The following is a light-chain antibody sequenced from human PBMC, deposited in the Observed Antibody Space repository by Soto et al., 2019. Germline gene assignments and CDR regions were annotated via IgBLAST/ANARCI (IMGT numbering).Light chain of an antibody. J-gene: IGLJ1*01. CDR2: EVS. CDR1: SSDVGAYDY. Sequence: SLLTQPASVSRSPGQSITITSTGTSSDVGAYDYVSWYQQHPDKAPKLMIYEVSYRPSGVSNRFSGSKSVNTATLTISGLQAEDEADYYCSSYTTSSTRVFGTGTKVTVL. CDR3: SSYTTSSTRV. V-gene: IGLV2-14*03.